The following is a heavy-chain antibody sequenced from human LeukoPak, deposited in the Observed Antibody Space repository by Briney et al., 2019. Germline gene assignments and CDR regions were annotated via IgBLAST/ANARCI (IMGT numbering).Heavy chain of an antibody. CDR3: ARGSLSSSPSY. CDR2: ISYDGSNK. J-gene: IGHJ4*02. V-gene: IGHV3-30*03. Sequence: GGSLRLSCAASGFTFGSYGMPWVRQAPGKGLEWVAVISYDGSNKYYADSVKGRFTISRDNSKNTLYLQMNSLRAEDTAVYYCARGSLSSSPSYWGQGTLVTVSS. CDR1: GFTFGSYG. D-gene: IGHD6-13*01.